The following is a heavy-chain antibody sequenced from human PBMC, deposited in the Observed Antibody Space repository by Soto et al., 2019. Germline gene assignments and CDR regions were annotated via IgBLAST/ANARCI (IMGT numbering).Heavy chain of an antibody. D-gene: IGHD2-15*01. V-gene: IGHV1-18*04. Sequence: GASVKVSCKASGYTFSDFYLHWVRQAPGHGLEWVGWINPYNGNTNYAQKFQGRVTMTTDTSTSTAYMELRSLSSDDTAVYYCARAQGKGVVVAAPWYFDLWGRGTLVTVSS. CDR3: ARAQGKGVVVAAPWYFDL. J-gene: IGHJ2*01. CDR2: INPYNGNT. CDR1: GYTFSDFY.